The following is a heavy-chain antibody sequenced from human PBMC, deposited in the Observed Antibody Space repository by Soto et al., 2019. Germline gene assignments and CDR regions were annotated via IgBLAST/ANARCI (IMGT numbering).Heavy chain of an antibody. J-gene: IGHJ4*02. V-gene: IGHV3-66*04. CDR2: IYTNGAT. CDR3: ARRTDMGFDY. CDR1: GFTVSSHY. D-gene: IGHD2-8*02. Sequence: EVQLVESGGDSVQPGGSLRLSCAASGFTVSSHYMSWVRQAPGQGLEWVSCIYTNGATYYAGSVRGRFTISRDNSNNTLFLQMSGLRAEDAAVYYCARRTDMGFDYWGQGMRVTVSS.